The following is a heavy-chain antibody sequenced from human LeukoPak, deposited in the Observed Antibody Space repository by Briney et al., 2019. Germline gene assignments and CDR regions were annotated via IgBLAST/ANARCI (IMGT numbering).Heavy chain of an antibody. CDR1: GFTFSSYS. CDR3: ARAGGSTVSHSDY. V-gene: IGHV3-21*01. Sequence: GGSLRLSCAASGFTFSSYSMNWIRQAPGKGLEWVSPISSSTSYIYYADSVKGRFTISKDNAKNSLYLQMNSLRAEDTAVYYCARAGGSTVSHSDYWGQGTLVTVSS. J-gene: IGHJ4*02. D-gene: IGHD4-17*01. CDR2: ISSSTSYI.